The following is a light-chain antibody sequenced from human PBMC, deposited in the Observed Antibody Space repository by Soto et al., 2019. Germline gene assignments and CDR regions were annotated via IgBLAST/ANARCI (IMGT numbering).Light chain of an antibody. CDR2: DAS. CDR3: QQCYNWPPLT. J-gene: IGKJ4*01. CDR1: QSIGSY. Sequence: EIVLTQSPATLSLSPGERATLSCRASQSIGSYLAWYQQKPGQAPRLLIYDASNRATGIPARFSGSGSGTDFTLTISSLEPEDFAVYYCQQCYNWPPLTFGGGTKVDIK. V-gene: IGKV3-11*01.